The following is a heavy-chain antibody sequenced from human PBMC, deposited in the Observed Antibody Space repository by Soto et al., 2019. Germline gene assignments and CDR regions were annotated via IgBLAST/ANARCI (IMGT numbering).Heavy chain of an antibody. CDR1: GFPFTSSA. V-gene: IGHV1-58*01. J-gene: IGHJ4*02. CDR3: AADATAWQQMVPSDY. CDR2: IAVGSGYT. D-gene: IGHD2-8*01. Sequence: GGSVKVCFKASGFPFTSSAFQLVRQARGQRLEWIGWIAVGSGYTNYAQRFQDRVTLTRDMSTATTYMELSRLTSEDTAIYYCAADATAWQQMVPSDYWGQGTLVTVSS.